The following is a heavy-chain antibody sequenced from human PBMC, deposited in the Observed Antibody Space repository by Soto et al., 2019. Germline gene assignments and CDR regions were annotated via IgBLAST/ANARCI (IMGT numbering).Heavy chain of an antibody. CDR1: GGTFSSYA. J-gene: IGHJ4*02. CDR3: ARAPQNEVYYFDY. Sequence: GGPVKVSCKASGGTFSSYAISWVRQAPGQGLEWMGGIIPIFGTANYAQKFQGRVTITADESTSTAYMELSSLRSEDTAVYYCARAPQNEVYYFDYWGQGTLVTVSS. CDR2: IIPIFGTA. D-gene: IGHD1-1*01. V-gene: IGHV1-69*13.